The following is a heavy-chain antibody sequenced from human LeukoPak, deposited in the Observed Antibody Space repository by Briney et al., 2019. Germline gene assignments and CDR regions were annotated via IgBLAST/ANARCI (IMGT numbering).Heavy chain of an antibody. Sequence: SVKVSCKACGGTFSSYAISWVRQAAGQGLDWMGGIIPIFGTANYAQKFQGRVTITTDESTSTAYMELSSLRSEDTAVYYCARYRPADDWFDPWGQGTLVTVSS. CDR3: ARYRPADDWFDP. CDR1: GGTFSSYA. J-gene: IGHJ5*02. V-gene: IGHV1-69*05. CDR2: IIPIFGTA.